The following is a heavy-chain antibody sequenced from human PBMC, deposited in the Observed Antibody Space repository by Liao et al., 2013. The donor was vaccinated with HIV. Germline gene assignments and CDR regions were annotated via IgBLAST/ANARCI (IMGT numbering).Heavy chain of an antibody. Sequence: QVQLQESGPGLVKPSQTLSLTCTVSGGSISSGSYYWSWIRQPAGKGLEWIGRIYTSGSTNYNPSLKSRVTISVDTSKNQFSLKLSSVTAADTAVYYCARYSSSWYGSGSVYYYYMDVWGKGTTVTVSS. CDR3: ARYSSSWYGSGSVYYYYMDV. V-gene: IGHV4-61*02. CDR2: IYTSGST. J-gene: IGHJ6*03. CDR1: GGSISSGSYY. D-gene: IGHD6-13*01.